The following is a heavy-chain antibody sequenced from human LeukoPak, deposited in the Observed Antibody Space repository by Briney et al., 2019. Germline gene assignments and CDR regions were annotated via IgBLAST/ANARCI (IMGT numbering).Heavy chain of an antibody. Sequence: GGSLRLSCTASGFTFGNYEMNWVRQAPGKGLEWVSYISSSGSTIYYADSVKGRFTISRDNAKNSLYLQMNSLRAEDTAVYYCAREYYYDSSGYFDLFDYWGQGTLVTVSS. V-gene: IGHV3-48*03. CDR1: GFTFGNYE. J-gene: IGHJ4*02. D-gene: IGHD3-22*01. CDR2: ISSSGSTI. CDR3: AREYYYDSSGYFDLFDY.